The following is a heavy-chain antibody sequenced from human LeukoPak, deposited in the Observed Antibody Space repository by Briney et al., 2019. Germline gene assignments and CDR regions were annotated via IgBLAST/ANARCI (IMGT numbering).Heavy chain of an antibody. CDR1: GYTFTSYD. J-gene: IGHJ6*02. V-gene: IGHV1-8*01. CDR3: ARSGRPSGSYYYYGMDV. CDR2: MNPNSGNT. D-gene: IGHD1-26*01. Sequence: ASVKVSCKASGYTFTSYDINWVRQATGQGLEWMGWMNPNSGNTGYAQKFQGRVTMTRNTSISTAYMELSSLRSEGTAVYYCARSGRPSGSYYYYGMDVWGQGTTVTVSS.